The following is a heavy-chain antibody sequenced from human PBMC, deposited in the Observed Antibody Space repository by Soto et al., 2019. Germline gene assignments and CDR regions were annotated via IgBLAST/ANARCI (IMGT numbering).Heavy chain of an antibody. D-gene: IGHD2-2*01. CDR1: GFTFSSYE. Sequence: QPGGSLRLSCAASGFTFSSYEMNWVRQAPGKTLEWVSYISSAGDSSYYADSVKSRITISRDNAKNSLYLQMNSLRVEDTAVYYCARVYCSTTTCHVQAFDSWGQGTLVTGS. CDR3: ARVYCSTTTCHVQAFDS. CDR2: ISSAGDSS. J-gene: IGHJ4*02. V-gene: IGHV3-48*03.